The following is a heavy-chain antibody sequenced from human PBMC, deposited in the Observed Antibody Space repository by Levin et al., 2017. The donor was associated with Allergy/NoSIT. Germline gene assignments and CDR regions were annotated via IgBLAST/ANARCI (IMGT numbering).Heavy chain of an antibody. D-gene: IGHD3-22*01. J-gene: IGHJ4*02. CDR1: GFTFSSYW. CDR3: ATRFSYYYDSSGYYRY. Sequence: GGSLRLSCAASGFTFSSYWMSWVRQAPGKGLEWVANIKQDGSEKYYVDSVKGRFTISRDNAKNSLYLQMNSLRAEDTAVYYCATRFSYYYDSSGYYRYWGQGTLVTVSS. CDR2: IKQDGSEK. V-gene: IGHV3-7*01.